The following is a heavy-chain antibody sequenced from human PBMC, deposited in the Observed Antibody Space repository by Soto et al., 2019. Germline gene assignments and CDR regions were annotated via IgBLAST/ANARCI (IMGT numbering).Heavy chain of an antibody. D-gene: IGHD3-22*01. CDR1: GGSISSGDYY. Sequence: SETLSLTCTVSGGSISSGDYYWSWIRQPPGKGLEWIGYIYYSGSTYYNPSLKSRVTISVDTSKNQFSLKLSSVTAADTAVYYCARNYDSSGYSPFDYWGQGTLVTVSS. V-gene: IGHV4-30-4*01. CDR2: IYYSGST. J-gene: IGHJ4*02. CDR3: ARNYDSSGYSPFDY.